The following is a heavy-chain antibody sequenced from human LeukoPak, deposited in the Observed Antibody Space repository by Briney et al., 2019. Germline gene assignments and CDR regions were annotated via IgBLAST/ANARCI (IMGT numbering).Heavy chain of an antibody. CDR3: ARGSYDFWSGYGLEWFDP. CDR1: GGSFSSYY. D-gene: IGHD3-3*01. V-gene: IGHV4-34*01. J-gene: IGHJ5*02. Sequence: NPSETLSLTCAVYGGSFSSYYWSWIRQPPGKGLEWIGEINHSGSTNYNPSLKSRVTMSVDTSKNQFSLKLSSVTAADTAVYYCARGSYDFWSGYGLEWFDPWGQGTLVTVSS. CDR2: INHSGST.